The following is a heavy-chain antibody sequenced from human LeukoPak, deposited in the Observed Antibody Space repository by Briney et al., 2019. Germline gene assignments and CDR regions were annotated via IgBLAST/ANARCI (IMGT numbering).Heavy chain of an antibody. V-gene: IGHV1-2*02. CDR3: ARDPMATRPFDY. Sequence: ASVMVSCKASGYTFTAYYVHWVRQAPGQGLEWMGWINPNSGGTNYAQKFQGRVTMTRDTSISTAYMELSRLRSDDTAVYYCARDPMATRPFDYWGQGTLVTVSS. CDR1: GYTFTAYY. CDR2: INPNSGGT. J-gene: IGHJ4*02. D-gene: IGHD5-12*01.